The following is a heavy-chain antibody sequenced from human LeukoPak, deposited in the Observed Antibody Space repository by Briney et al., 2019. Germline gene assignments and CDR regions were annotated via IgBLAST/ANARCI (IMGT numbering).Heavy chain of an antibody. CDR2: IKQDGSEK. J-gene: IGHJ4*02. D-gene: IGHD3-3*01. CDR3: ARDGSITIFGGDFDH. Sequence: GGSLRLSCAASGFTFSSYWMSWVRQAPGKGLEWVANIKQDGSEKYYVDSVKGRFTISRDNAKNSLYLQMNSLRAEDTAVYYCARDGSITIFGGDFDHWGQGTLVTVSS. CDR1: GFTFSSYW. V-gene: IGHV3-7*01.